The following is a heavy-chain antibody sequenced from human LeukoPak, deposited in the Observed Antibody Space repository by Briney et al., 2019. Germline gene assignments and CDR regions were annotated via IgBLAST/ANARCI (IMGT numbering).Heavy chain of an antibody. D-gene: IGHD5-18*01. CDR1: GGSFSGYY. J-gene: IGHJ6*03. V-gene: IGHV4-34*01. CDR3: ARTYSYGFYYYYYMDV. Sequence: PSETLSLTCAVYGGSFSGYYWSWIRQPPGKGLEWIGEINHSGSTNYNPSLKSRVTISVDTSKNQFSLKLSSVTAADTAVYYCARTYSYGFYYYYYMDVWGKGTTVTVSS. CDR2: INHSGST.